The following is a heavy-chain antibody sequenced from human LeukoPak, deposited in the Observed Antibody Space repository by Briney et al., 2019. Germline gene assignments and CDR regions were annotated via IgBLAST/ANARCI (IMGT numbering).Heavy chain of an antibody. D-gene: IGHD3-22*01. Sequence: SQTLSLTCAVSGGSISSGGYSWSWIRQPPGKGLEWIGYIYHSGSTYYNPSLKSRVTISVDGSKNQFSLKLSSVTAADAAVYYCGRTSGLGTSIDYWGQGTLVTVSS. CDR2: IYHSGST. J-gene: IGHJ4*02. CDR3: GRTSGLGTSIDY. V-gene: IGHV4-30-2*01. CDR1: GGSISSGGYS.